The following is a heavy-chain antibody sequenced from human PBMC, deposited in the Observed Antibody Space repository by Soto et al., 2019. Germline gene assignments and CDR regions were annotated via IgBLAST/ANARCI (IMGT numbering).Heavy chain of an antibody. CDR1: GFTFSSYW. J-gene: IGHJ6*02. CDR3: AREVWFGALYYYYGMDV. D-gene: IGHD3-10*01. V-gene: IGHV3-74*01. Sequence: TGGSLRLSCAASGFTFSSYWMHWVRQAPGKGLVWVSRINSDGSSTSYADSVKGRFTISRDNAKNTLYLQMNSLRAEDTAVYYCAREVWFGALYYYYGMDVWGQGTTVTVSS. CDR2: INSDGSST.